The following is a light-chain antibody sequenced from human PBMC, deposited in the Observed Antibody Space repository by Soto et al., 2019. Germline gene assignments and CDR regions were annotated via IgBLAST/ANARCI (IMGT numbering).Light chain of an antibody. CDR1: SSDIYAYNY. V-gene: IGLV2-14*01. CDR2: GVN. J-gene: IGLJ1*01. Sequence: QSVLTQPASVSGSPGQSITITCTGTSSDIYAYNYVSWYQQHPGKAPKVVISGVNIRPSGVSSRFSGSKSGNTASLTISGLHHEEEDEYLCGSYAGSDTFVFGTGTKVTV. CDR3: GSYAGSDTFV.